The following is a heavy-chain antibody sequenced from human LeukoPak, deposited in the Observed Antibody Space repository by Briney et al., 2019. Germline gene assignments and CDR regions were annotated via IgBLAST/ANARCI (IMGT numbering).Heavy chain of an antibody. J-gene: IGHJ5*02. Sequence: PGGSLRLSCAASGFTFSTYTMNWVRQAPGKGLEWVSSISSSSSYIYYADSVKGRFTISRDNAKNSLYLQMNSLRAEDTAVYYCARGPDCGGDCYSAWFDPWGQGTLVTVSS. CDR1: GFTFSTYT. CDR2: ISSSSSYI. CDR3: ARGPDCGGDCYSAWFDP. D-gene: IGHD2-21*02. V-gene: IGHV3-21*01.